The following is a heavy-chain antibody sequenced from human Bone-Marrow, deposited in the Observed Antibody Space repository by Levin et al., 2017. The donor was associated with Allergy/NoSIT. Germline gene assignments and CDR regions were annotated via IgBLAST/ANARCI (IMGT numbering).Heavy chain of an antibody. D-gene: IGHD4-17*01. Sequence: PSETLSLTCAVYGGSFSGYYWSWIRQPPGKGLEWIGEINHSGSTNYNPSLKSRVTISVDTSKNQFSLKLSSVTAADTAVYYCAREPYGHPGAFDIWGQGTMVTVSS. CDR3: AREPYGHPGAFDI. CDR2: INHSGST. J-gene: IGHJ3*02. CDR1: GGSFSGYY. V-gene: IGHV4-34*01.